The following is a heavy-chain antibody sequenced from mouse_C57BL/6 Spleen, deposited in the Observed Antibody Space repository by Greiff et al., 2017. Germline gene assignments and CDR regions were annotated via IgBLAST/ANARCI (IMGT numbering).Heavy chain of an antibody. J-gene: IGHJ2*01. CDR1: GYTFTSYW. V-gene: IGHV1-64*01. D-gene: IGHD1-1*01. CDR2: IHPNSGST. Sequence: QVQLQQSFAALFHPFSSVKLSCKASGYTFTSYWMHWVKQRPGQGLEWIGMIHPNSGSTNYNEKFKSKATLTVDKSSSTAYMQLSSLTSEDSAVYYCARGITTVVADDYWGQGTTRTVSS. CDR3: ARGITTVVADDY.